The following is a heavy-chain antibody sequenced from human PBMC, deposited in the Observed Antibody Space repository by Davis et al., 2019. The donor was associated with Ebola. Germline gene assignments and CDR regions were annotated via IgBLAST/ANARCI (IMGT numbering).Heavy chain of an antibody. CDR2: IYYSGST. J-gene: IGHJ4*02. V-gene: IGHV4-39*01. CDR3: ARHGMYYFDY. CDR1: GGSIRSSSYY. Sequence: SETLSLTCTVSGGSIRSSSYYWGWIRQPPGKGLEWIGSIYYSGSTYYNPSLKSRVTISVDTSKNQFSLKLSSVTAADTAVYYCARHGMYYFDYWGQGTLVTVSS.